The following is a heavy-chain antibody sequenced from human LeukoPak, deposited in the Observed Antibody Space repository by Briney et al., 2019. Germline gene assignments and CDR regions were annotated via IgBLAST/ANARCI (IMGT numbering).Heavy chain of an antibody. CDR1: GYTFTSYA. J-gene: IGHJ5*02. CDR3: ARDLDCSSTSCYSFDP. V-gene: IGHV7-4-1*02. CDR2: INTNTGNP. D-gene: IGHD2-2*01. Sequence: ASVTVSCKASGYTFTSYAMNWVRQAPGQGLEWMGWINTNTGNPMYAQGFTGRFVFSLDTSVSTAYLQISSLKAEDTAVYYCARDLDCSSTSCYSFDPWGQGTLVTVSS.